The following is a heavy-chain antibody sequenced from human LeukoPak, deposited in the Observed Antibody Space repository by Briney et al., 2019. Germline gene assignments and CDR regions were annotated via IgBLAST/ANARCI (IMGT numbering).Heavy chain of an antibody. CDR2: IYPGDSDT. D-gene: IGHD3-10*01. Sequence: GESLKISCKGSGYSFTSYWIGWVRRMPGKGLEWMGIIYPGDSDTRYSPSFQGQVTISADKSISTAYLQWSSLKASDTAMYYCARPYYGSGSYYNADAFDIWGQGTMVTVSS. J-gene: IGHJ3*02. CDR1: GYSFTSYW. CDR3: ARPYYGSGSYYNADAFDI. V-gene: IGHV5-51*01.